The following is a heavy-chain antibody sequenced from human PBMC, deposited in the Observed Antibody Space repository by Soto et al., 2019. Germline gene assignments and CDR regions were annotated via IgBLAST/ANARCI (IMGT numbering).Heavy chain of an antibody. CDR3: ATSGGGWYLY. V-gene: IGHV1-8*01. CDR2: LNPNSGDT. Sequence: QGQLVQSGAEVKKPGASVKVSCKASGYTFSSYDIYWVRQATGQGREWMGWLNPNSGDTGYAQKFQGRVTLTRNTSINTAYIELSSLTSDDTAVYYCATSGGGWYLYWGQGTLVTVSS. J-gene: IGHJ4*02. CDR1: GYTFSSYD. D-gene: IGHD6-19*01.